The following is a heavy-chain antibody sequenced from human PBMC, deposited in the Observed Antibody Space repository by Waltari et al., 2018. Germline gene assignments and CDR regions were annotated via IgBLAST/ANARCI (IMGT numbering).Heavy chain of an antibody. Sequence: EVQLVESGGGLVQPGGSLRLSCAASGFTFRSYSMNWVRQAPGKGLEWVSYISSSSSTIYYADSVKGRFTISRDNAKNSLYLQMNSLRAEDTAVYYCASAAAGTGAFDIWGQGTMVTVSS. CDR2: ISSSSSTI. CDR3: ASAAAGTGAFDI. CDR1: GFTFRSYS. V-gene: IGHV3-48*04. D-gene: IGHD6-13*01. J-gene: IGHJ3*02.